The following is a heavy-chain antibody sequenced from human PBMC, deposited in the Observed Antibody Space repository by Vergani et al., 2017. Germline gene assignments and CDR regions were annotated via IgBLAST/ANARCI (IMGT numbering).Heavy chain of an antibody. CDR2: ISASGAPT. CDR3: YTDYHDY. CDR1: GFTFTAHG. D-gene: IGHD2-2*02. V-gene: IGHV3-23*04. Sequence: VQLVESGGGVVQPGRSLRLSCAASGFTFTAHGLNWVRQAPGKGLEWVSGISASGAPTYYADSVKGRVTISRDNSKNTLYLQMNSLRVEDTAVYFCYTDYHDYWGQGTLVTVSS. J-gene: IGHJ4*02.